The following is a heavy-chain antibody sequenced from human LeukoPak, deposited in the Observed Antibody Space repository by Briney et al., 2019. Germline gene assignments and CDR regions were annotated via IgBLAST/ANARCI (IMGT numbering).Heavy chain of an antibody. J-gene: IGHJ5*02. CDR2: MRSKSFGRTT. V-gene: IGHV3-49*04. CDR3: SRGGSWKGWFDP. D-gene: IGHD6-6*01. CDR1: GFIFGDYP. Sequence: PGRSLRLSCTASGFIFGDYPMSWVRQAPGKGLEWVTFMRSKSFGRTTEYAASVKDRFTISRDDSKIIDYLQMKSLKTEDKAVYYCSRGGSWKGWFDPWGQGTLVTVSS.